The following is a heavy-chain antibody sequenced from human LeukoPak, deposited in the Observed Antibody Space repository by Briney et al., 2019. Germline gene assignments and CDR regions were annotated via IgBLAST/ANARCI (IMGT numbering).Heavy chain of an antibody. J-gene: IGHJ4*02. D-gene: IGHD3-10*01. CDR3: ARDRGLGNFDY. CDR1: GFTFSSYG. CDR2: IWYDGSNK. Sequence: GRSLRLSCAASGFTFSSYGMYWVRQAPGKGLEWVAVIWYDGSNKYYADSVKGRFTISRDNSKNTLYLQMNSLRAEDTAVYYCARDRGLGNFDYWGQGTLVTVSS. V-gene: IGHV3-33*01.